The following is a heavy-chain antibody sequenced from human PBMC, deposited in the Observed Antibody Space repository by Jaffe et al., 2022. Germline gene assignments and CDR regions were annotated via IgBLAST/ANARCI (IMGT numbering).Heavy chain of an antibody. D-gene: IGHD6-19*01. V-gene: IGHV3-23*01. CDR1: GFTFSGYA. J-gene: IGHJ1*01. Sequence: EMQLLESGGGLVQPGGSLRLSCAASGFTFSGYAMSWVRQAPGKGLEWVSSISGTGIGTYYADSVKGRFTISRDNSKSTLYLQMNSLRAEDTAVYYCAKGAGVIAVAATPDVVFHHWGQGTRVTVSS. CDR2: ISGTGIGT. CDR3: AKGAGVIAVAATPDVVFHH.